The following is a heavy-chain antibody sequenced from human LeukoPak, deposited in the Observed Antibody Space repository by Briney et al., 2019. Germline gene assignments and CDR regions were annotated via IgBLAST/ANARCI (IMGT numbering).Heavy chain of an antibody. CDR3: ASERNWAYWYFDL. CDR1: GGSISSSSYY. Sequence: SETLSLTCTVSGGSISSSSYYWGWIRQPPGKGLEWIGSIYYSGSTYYNPSLKSRVTTSVDTSKNQFSLKLSSVTAADTAVYYCASERNWAYWYFDLWGRGTLVTVSS. CDR2: IYYSGST. D-gene: IGHD7-27*01. J-gene: IGHJ2*01. V-gene: IGHV4-39*01.